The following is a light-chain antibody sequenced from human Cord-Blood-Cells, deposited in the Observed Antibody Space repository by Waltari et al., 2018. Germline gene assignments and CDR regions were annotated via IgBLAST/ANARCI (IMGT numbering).Light chain of an antibody. CDR2: EGS. V-gene: IGLV2-23*01. J-gene: IGLJ1*01. Sequence: QSALTQPASVSGSPGQSITISCTGTSSDVGSYNLVSWYQQHPGKAPKLMIYEGSKRPSGVSIRFAGSKSGNTASLTISGRQAEGEADYYCCSYAGSSTYVFGTGTKVTVL. CDR1: SSDVGSYNL. CDR3: CSYAGSSTYV.